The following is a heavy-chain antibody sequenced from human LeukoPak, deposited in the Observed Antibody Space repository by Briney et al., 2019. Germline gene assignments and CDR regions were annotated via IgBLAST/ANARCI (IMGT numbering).Heavy chain of an antibody. D-gene: IGHD3-22*01. J-gene: IGHJ4*02. CDR3: ARGLAYFDY. V-gene: IGHV4-39*07. CDR1: GGSISSSSYY. CDR2: IYYSWST. Sequence: SETLSLTCTVSGGSISSSSYYWGWLRQPPGTGLEWIGSIYYSWSTYYNPSLKSRVTISVDTSQNQFSLKLSSVTAADTAVYYCARGLAYFDYWGQGTLVTVSS.